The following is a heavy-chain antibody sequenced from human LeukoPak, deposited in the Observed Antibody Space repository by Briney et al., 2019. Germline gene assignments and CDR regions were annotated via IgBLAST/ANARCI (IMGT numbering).Heavy chain of an antibody. V-gene: IGHV4-61*02. J-gene: IGHJ4*02. D-gene: IGHD3-22*01. CDR1: GDSISSGSYY. Sequence: SETVSLTCTVSGDSISSGSYYWSWIRQPGWNGLDWIGRIHTSGSTNYNPSLKRRVTISADTSKNQFSLKLSSVTAADTAVYYCARGVTYYYDSSGYLYWGQGTLVTVSS. CDR2: IHTSGST. CDR3: ARGVTYYYDSSGYLY.